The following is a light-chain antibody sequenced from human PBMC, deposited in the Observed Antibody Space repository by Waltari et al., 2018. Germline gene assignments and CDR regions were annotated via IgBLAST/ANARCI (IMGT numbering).Light chain of an antibody. CDR1: QSISVY. CDR2: GAT. Sequence: SVGDRVTISCRAGQSISVYLNWYQQKHGEAPKLLIHGATTLENGVPTRFSGSGSGTDFTLTISTLQPEDFATYYCQQSFTTLWTFGQGTEVEIK. J-gene: IGKJ1*01. CDR3: QQSFTTLWT. V-gene: IGKV1-39*01.